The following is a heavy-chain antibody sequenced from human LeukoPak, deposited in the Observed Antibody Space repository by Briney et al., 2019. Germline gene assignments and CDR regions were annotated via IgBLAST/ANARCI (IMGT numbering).Heavy chain of an antibody. CDR1: GFTFDDYA. D-gene: IGHD6-19*01. Sequence: PGGSLRLSCAASGFTFDDYAMHWVRPAPGQGLEWGSGISWNSGSIGYADSVKGRFTISRDNAKNSLYLQMNSLRAEDTALYYCAKDKRAVAGPFDYWGQGTLVTVSS. J-gene: IGHJ4*02. CDR2: ISWNSGSI. CDR3: AKDKRAVAGPFDY. V-gene: IGHV3-9*01.